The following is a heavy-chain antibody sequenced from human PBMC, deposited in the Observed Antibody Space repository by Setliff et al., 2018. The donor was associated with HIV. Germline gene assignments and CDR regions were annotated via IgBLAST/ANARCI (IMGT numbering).Heavy chain of an antibody. CDR3: ARGLAVAGTGY. J-gene: IGHJ4*02. Sequence: ASVKVSCKASGYTFTSFDIQWVRQATGQGLEWMGWINPNSGTTGYAQKFQGRVTMTRDTSISTAYMELSSLRSDDTAVYYCARGLAVAGTGYWGQGTRFTVSS. CDR1: GYTFTSFD. V-gene: IGHV1-8*02. D-gene: IGHD6-19*01. CDR2: INPNSGTT.